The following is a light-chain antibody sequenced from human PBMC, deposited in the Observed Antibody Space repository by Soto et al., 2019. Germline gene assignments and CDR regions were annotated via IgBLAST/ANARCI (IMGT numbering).Light chain of an antibody. CDR3: LLYFDTDRI. J-gene: IGLJ2*01. V-gene: IGLV7-43*01. CDR2: SIS. Sequence: QAVVTQEPSLTVSPGETVTLTCSSSTGPVTGTFYPNWFQQKPGQAPRPLIYSISNKHSWTPARFLGSLLGGKATLTLSGVQPEDEAEYFCLLYFDTDRIFGGGTKVTVL. CDR1: TGPVTGTFY.